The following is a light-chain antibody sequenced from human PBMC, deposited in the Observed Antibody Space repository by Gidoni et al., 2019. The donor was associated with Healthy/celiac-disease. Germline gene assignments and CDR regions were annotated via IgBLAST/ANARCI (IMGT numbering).Light chain of an antibody. CDR3: QVWDSSSDHGHVV. CDR2: YDS. CDR1: NIGSKS. V-gene: IGLV3-21*04. Sequence: SYVLTQPPSVSVAPGKPARITCGGNNIGSKSVHWYQQKPGQAPVLVIYYDSDRPSGIPERFSGSNSGNTATLTISRVEAGDEADYYCQVWDSSSDHGHVVFGGGTKLTVL. J-gene: IGLJ2*01.